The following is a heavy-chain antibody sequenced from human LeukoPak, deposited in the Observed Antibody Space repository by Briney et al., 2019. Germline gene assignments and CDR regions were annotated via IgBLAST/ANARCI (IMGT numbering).Heavy chain of an antibody. D-gene: IGHD6-13*01. J-gene: IGHJ1*01. Sequence: GGSLRLSCAGSGFIFSGYWMHWVRQAPGKGLVWVSRIKTDGSTTYYADSVKGRFTVSRDNAKNTLYLQMNSLRAEDTAVYYCARLYSSSWYPEYFQHWGQGTLVTVSS. CDR1: GFIFSGYW. CDR3: ARLYSSSWYPEYFQH. V-gene: IGHV3-74*01. CDR2: IKTDGSTT.